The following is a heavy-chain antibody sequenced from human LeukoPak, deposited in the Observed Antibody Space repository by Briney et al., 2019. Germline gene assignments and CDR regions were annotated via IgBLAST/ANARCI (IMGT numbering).Heavy chain of an antibody. Sequence: ASVKVSCKASGYTFTDYHMHWVRQAPGQGLEWMGWINPNSGGTNYAQKFQGRVTMTRDTSISTAYMELSRLRSDDTAVYYCARGSIAAAGPSDYWGQGTLVTVSS. J-gene: IGHJ4*02. CDR3: ARGSIAAAGPSDY. D-gene: IGHD6-13*01. V-gene: IGHV1-2*02. CDR1: GYTFTDYH. CDR2: INPNSGGT.